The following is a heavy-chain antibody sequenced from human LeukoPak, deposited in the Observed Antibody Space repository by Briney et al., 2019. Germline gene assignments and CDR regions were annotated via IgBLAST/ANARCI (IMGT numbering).Heavy chain of an antibody. V-gene: IGHV3-9*01. CDR1: GFTFDDYA. D-gene: IGHD1-7*01. CDR2: ISWNSGTI. CDR3: AKDETGTGAFDI. J-gene: IGHJ3*02. Sequence: GGSLRLSCAASGFTFDDYAMHWVRQAPGKGLEWVSGISWNSGTIGYADSVKGRFTISRDNAKNSLYLQMHSLRAEDTAFYFCAKDETGTGAFDIWGQGTMVTVSS.